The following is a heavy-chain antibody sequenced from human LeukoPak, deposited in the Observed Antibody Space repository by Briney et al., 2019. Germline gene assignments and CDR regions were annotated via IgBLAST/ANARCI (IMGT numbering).Heavy chain of an antibody. Sequence: PSETLSLTCTVSGGSISSYYWSWVRQPAGKGLEWIGRIYTSGSTNYNPSLKSRVTISVDTSKNQFSLKLSSVTAADTAVYYCARDHRSIQYYDILTGYYRDDAFDIWGQGTMVTVSS. CDR2: IYTSGST. J-gene: IGHJ3*02. CDR1: GGSISSYY. CDR3: ARDHRSIQYYDILTGYYRDDAFDI. V-gene: IGHV4-4*07. D-gene: IGHD3-9*01.